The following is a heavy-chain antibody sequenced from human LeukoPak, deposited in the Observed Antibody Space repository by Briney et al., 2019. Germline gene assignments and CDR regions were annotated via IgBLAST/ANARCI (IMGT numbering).Heavy chain of an antibody. V-gene: IGHV3-48*01. CDR2: ISSSSSTI. Sequence: GGSLRLSCAASGFTFSSYSMNWVRQAPGKGLEWVSYISSSSSTIYYADSVKGRFTISRDNAKNSLYLQMNSLRAEDTAVYYCARDWAIVVPAAMEVHYWGQGTLVTVSS. CDR1: GFTFSSYS. J-gene: IGHJ4*02. D-gene: IGHD2-2*01. CDR3: ARDWAIVVPAAMEVHY.